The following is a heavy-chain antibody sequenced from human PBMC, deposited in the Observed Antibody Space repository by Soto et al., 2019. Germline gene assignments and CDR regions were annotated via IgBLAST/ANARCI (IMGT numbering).Heavy chain of an antibody. D-gene: IGHD3-3*01. CDR2: IFHSGST. J-gene: IGHJ3*01. Sequence: SETLSLTCAVSGGSLRSSSWWSWVRQPPGQGLQWIGEIFHSGSTNYHPSLKSRVTLSVDKSKNQFSLQLTSVTAADTAMYYCAERSAAYDVWGQGTMVTVSS. V-gene: IGHV4-4*02. CDR1: GGSLRSSSW. CDR3: AERSAAYDV.